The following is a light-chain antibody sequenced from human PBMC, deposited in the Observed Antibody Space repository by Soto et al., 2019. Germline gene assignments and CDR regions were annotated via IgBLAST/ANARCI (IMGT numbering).Light chain of an antibody. Sequence: DIQVTQSPSSLSASLGDRVSITCRASRDISNYLAWYQQKPGKAPRLLISGASTLHSGVPSRFSGSGSGTEFTLTITSLQPEDIATYFCQKYDTAPLTFGGGTKVEI. CDR1: RDISNY. V-gene: IGKV1-27*01. CDR3: QKYDTAPLT. CDR2: GAS. J-gene: IGKJ4*01.